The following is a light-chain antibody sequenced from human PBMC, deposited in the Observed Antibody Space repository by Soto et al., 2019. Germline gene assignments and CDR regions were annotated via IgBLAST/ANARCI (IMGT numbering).Light chain of an antibody. J-gene: IGLJ2*01. Sequence: CGGNNIGSKSVHWYQQKPGQAPVLVIYYDSDRPSGIPERFSGSNSGNTATLTISRVEAGDEADYYCQVWDSSSDHPVFGGGTKLTVL. CDR1: NIGSKS. CDR2: YDS. V-gene: IGLV3-21*04. CDR3: QVWDSSSDHPV.